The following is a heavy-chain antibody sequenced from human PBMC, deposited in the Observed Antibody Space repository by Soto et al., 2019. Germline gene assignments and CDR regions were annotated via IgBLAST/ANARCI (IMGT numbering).Heavy chain of an antibody. V-gene: IGHV5-51*01. CDR1: GYTFTSDW. CDR2: IYPADSDT. D-gene: IGHD6-25*01. Sequence: GESLKISCKASGYTFTSDWIGWVRQMPGKGLEWMGFIYPADSDTRYSPSFQGQVTISADKSISTAYLQWSSLKASDTAIYYCISQIAAADLAGWFDPWGLGTPGTV. J-gene: IGHJ5*02. CDR3: ISQIAAADLAGWFDP.